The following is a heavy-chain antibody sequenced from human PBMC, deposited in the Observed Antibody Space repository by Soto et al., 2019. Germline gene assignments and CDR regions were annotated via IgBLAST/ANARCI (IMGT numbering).Heavy chain of an antibody. J-gene: IGHJ4*02. CDR3: ARGGGVYYFDY. CDR1: GGSISSYY. D-gene: IGHD2-8*02. CDR2: IYYSGST. V-gene: IGHV4-59*01. Sequence: PSETLSLTCTVSGGSISSYYWSWIRQPPGKGPEWIGYIYYSGSTNYNPSLKSRVTISVDTSKSQFSLKLSSVTAADTAVYYCARGGGVYYFDYWGQGTLVTVSS.